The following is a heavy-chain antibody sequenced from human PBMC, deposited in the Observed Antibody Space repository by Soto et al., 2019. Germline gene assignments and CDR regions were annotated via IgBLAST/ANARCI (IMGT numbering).Heavy chain of an antibody. Sequence: RGVSMKISCKGAGYSFAGYWINWVRQKPGKGLEWMGRIDPSDSQTYYSPSFRGHVTISVTKSITTVFLQWSSLRASDTAMYYCARQIYDSDTGPNFQYYFDSWGQGTPVTVSS. D-gene: IGHD3-22*01. CDR2: IDPSDSQT. V-gene: IGHV5-10-1*01. CDR3: ARQIYDSDTGPNFQYYFDS. CDR1: GYSFAGYW. J-gene: IGHJ4*02.